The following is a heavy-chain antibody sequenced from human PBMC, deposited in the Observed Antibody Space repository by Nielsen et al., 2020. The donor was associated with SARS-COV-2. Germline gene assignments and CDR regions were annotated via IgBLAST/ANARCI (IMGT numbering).Heavy chain of an antibody. V-gene: IGHV4-61*01. CDR1: GASVSSVYDY. CDR3: ARGGYTIYDFDY. CDR2: IYYTGST. D-gene: IGHD5-12*01. Sequence: SETLSLTCSVSGASVSSVYDYWSWIRQPPGKGLEWIGYIYYTGSTDYNPSLKSRATISLDTSRNQFSLRLSSVTAADTAMYYCARGGYTIYDFDYWGQGTLVTVSS. J-gene: IGHJ4*02.